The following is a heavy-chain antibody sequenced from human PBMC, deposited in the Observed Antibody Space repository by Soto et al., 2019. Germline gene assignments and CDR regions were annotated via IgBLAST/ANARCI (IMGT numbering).Heavy chain of an antibody. V-gene: IGHV4-59*08. CDR3: AGSGSPATRPFDY. J-gene: IGHJ4*02. CDR1: GVSISSYY. Sequence: SETLSLTCTVSGVSISSYYWSWIRQPPGKGLEWIGYIYYSGSANYNPSLKSRVTISVDTSKNQFSLKLSSVTAADTAVYYCAGSGSPATRPFDYWGQGTLVTVSS. CDR2: IYYSGSA. D-gene: IGHD3-10*01.